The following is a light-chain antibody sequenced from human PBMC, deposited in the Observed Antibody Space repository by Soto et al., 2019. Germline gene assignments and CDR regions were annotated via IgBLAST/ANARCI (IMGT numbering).Light chain of an antibody. CDR1: SSNIGAGYD. V-gene: IGLV1-40*01. J-gene: IGLJ2*01. Sequence: QSVLTQPPSVSGAPGQRITISCTGSSSNIGAGYDVHWYQQLPGTAPKLLIYGNSNRPSGVPDRFSGFKSGTSAALAITGCQAEDEADYYCQSYDSSLSGTVVFGGGTKLTVL. CDR2: GNS. CDR3: QSYDSSLSGTVV.